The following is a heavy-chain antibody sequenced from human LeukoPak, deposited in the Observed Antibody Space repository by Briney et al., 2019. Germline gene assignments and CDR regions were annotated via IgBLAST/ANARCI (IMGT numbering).Heavy chain of an antibody. D-gene: IGHD6-6*01. V-gene: IGHV3-23*01. CDR3: AKGTYSSSPRDY. Sequence: GGSLRLSCAASGFTFSSYAMSWVRQAPGKGLEWVSDISGGGATTFYADSVKGRFTISRDNSKNTLYLQLSSLRAEDTAVYYCAKGTYSSSPRDYWGQGTLVTVSS. CDR2: ISGGGATT. CDR1: GFTFSSYA. J-gene: IGHJ4*02.